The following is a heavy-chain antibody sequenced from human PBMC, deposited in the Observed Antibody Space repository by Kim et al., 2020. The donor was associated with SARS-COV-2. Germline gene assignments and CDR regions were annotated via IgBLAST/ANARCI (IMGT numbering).Heavy chain of an antibody. V-gene: IGHV3-7*01. CDR2: IKKDGSAK. J-gene: IGHJ6*02. D-gene: IGHD6-6*01. Sequence: GGSLRLSCAASGFTFSSYCMSWVRQAPGKGLEWVANIKKDGSAKYYVDSVKGRFTISRDNAKNALYLQMNSLRAEDTAVYYCVRVRALIATRYYYYGMDGLGQGSTVTVSS. CDR3: VRVRALIATRYYYYGMDG. CDR1: GFTFSSYC.